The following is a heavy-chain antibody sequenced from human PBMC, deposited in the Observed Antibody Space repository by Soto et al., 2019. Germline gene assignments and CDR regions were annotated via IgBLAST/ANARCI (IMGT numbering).Heavy chain of an antibody. V-gene: IGHV4-59*01. D-gene: IGHD3-10*01. CDR3: ARVWGGAFDI. CDR1: GGSISSYY. J-gene: IGHJ3*02. Sequence: SETLSLICTVSGGSISSYYWSWIRQPPGKGLEWIGYIYYSGSTNYNPSLKSRVTISVDTSKNQFSLKLSSVTAADTAVYYCARVWGGAFDIWGQGTMVTVSS. CDR2: IYYSGST.